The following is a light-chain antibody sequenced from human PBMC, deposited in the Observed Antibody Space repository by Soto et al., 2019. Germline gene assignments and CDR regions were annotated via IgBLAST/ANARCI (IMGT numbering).Light chain of an antibody. CDR2: DAS. CDR3: QQRSNWPRT. CDR1: QSVGSY. J-gene: IGKJ2*01. Sequence: EIVLTQSPATLSLSPGDRATLSCRASQSVGSYLAWYQQKPGQAPRLLIYDASNRATGIPARFSGSGSATDFTLTIRSLGPEDFAVYYCQQRSNWPRTFGQGTKLETK. V-gene: IGKV3-11*01.